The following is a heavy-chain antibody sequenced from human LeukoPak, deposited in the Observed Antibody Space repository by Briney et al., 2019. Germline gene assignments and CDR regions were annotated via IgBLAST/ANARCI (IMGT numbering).Heavy chain of an antibody. V-gene: IGHV1-2*02. CDR1: GYTFTGYY. D-gene: IGHD1-26*01. Sequence: GASVTVSCKATGYTFTGYYIHWVRQAPGQGLEWMGWINPNSGGTNYAQKFQGRVTMTRDTSISTAYMELSRLRSDDTAVYYCARGIVGATTGDWGQGTLVTVSS. CDR3: ARGIVGATTGD. CDR2: INPNSGGT. J-gene: IGHJ4*02.